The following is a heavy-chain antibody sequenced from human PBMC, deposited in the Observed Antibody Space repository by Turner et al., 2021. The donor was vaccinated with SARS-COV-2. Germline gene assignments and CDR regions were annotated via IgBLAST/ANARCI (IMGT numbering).Heavy chain of an antibody. CDR2: MSYDGSNK. CDR3: VKGGSGWSMEFDY. CDR1: GFTFSNYG. J-gene: IGHJ4*01. Sequence: QVQLVESGGGVVQPGRSLRLSCAASGFTFSNYGMFWVRQAPGKGLEWVARMSYDGSNKHYADSVKGRFTISRDNSKNTLFLQMYSLRAEDTAVYYCVKGGSGWSMEFDYWGHGTLVTVSS. D-gene: IGHD6-19*01. V-gene: IGHV3-30*18.